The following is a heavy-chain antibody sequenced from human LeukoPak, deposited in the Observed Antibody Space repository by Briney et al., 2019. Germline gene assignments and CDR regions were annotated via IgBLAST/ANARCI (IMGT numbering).Heavy chain of an antibody. CDR1: GFTVSTNS. D-gene: IGHD3-10*02. CDR2: IYSGGNT. CDR3: AELGITMIGGV. Sequence: GGSLRLSCTVSGFTVSTNSMSWVRQAPGKGLEWVSFIYSGGNTHYSDSVKGRFTISRDNAKNSLYLQMNSLRAEDTAVYYCAELGITMIGGVWGKGTTVTISS. J-gene: IGHJ6*04. V-gene: IGHV3-66*01.